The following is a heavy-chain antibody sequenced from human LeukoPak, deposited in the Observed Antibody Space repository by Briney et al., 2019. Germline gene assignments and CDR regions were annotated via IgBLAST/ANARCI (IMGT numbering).Heavy chain of an antibody. CDR2: IRHDGSND. CDR1: GFTFNTYG. Sequence: GGSLRLFCAAAGFTFNTYGMHWVRQAPGEGLEWVAYIRHDGSNDYYTDSVKGRFTISRDNSKNTLYLQMNSLRAEDTAVYYCARSYYYDSSGTPDYWGQGTLVTVSS. J-gene: IGHJ4*02. D-gene: IGHD3-22*01. V-gene: IGHV3-30*02. CDR3: ARSYYYDSSGTPDY.